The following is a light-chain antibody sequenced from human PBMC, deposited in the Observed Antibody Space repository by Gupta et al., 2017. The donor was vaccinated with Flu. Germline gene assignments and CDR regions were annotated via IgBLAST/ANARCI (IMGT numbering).Light chain of an antibody. CDR2: GAS. CDR1: QSVSIAY. V-gene: IGKV3-20*01. CDR3: QQFVSPPWT. J-gene: IGKJ1*01. Sequence: ATLSCRASQSVSIAYIAWYQQTPGQAPRLLIYGASGRAAAIPDRFSGSGSGTDFTLNISRLEPGDFAVYYCQQFVSPPWTFGQGTKVEIK.